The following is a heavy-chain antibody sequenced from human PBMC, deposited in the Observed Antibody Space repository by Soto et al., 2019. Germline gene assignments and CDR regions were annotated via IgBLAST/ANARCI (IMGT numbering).Heavy chain of an antibody. CDR2: IIPIFGTA. V-gene: IGHV1-69*01. Sequence: QVQLVQSGAEVQKPGSSVKVSCKASGGTFSSYAISWVRQAPGQGLEWMGGIIPIFGTANYAQKFQGRVTITADESTSTAYMELSSLRSEDTAVYYCARGGIAAAGSLYYYYGMDVWGQGTTVTVSS. CDR3: ARGGIAAAGSLYYYYGMDV. D-gene: IGHD6-13*01. CDR1: GGTFSSYA. J-gene: IGHJ6*02.